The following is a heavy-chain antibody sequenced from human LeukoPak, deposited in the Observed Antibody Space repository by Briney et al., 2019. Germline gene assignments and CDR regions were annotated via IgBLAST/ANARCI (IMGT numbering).Heavy chain of an antibody. CDR2: ILVYGSNQ. V-gene: IGHV3-30*04. D-gene: IGHD6-19*01. CDR3: ARVQGGGYRTADY. CDR1: GFTFSNYI. Sequence: GGTLRLTCAASGFTFSNYIMHWVRQAPGTGLDLEAVILVYGSNQYYSDSFQGRFIISRDNSTNTLFLQMNSLRGEDTAMYYCARVQGGGYRTADYWGQGTLVTVSS. J-gene: IGHJ4*02.